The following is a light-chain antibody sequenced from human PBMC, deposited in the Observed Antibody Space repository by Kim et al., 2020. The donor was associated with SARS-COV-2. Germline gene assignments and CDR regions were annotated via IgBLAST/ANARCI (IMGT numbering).Light chain of an antibody. CDR1: SLRNYY. CDR3: NSRDSSAQRYV. J-gene: IGLJ1*01. Sequence: LGNKVRNTGQGDSLRNYYASWYQKRPGQAPVLVIHGENNRPSGIPDRFSGSSSGNTASLTITGAQAEDEADYYCNSRDSSAQRYVFGTGTKVTVL. CDR2: GEN. V-gene: IGLV3-19*01.